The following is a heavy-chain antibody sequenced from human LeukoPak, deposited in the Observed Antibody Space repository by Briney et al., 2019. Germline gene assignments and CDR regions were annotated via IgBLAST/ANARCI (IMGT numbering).Heavy chain of an antibody. D-gene: IGHD3-22*01. CDR3: ASLDYDSPPDY. V-gene: IGHV3-7*01. Sequence: PGGPLRLSCAASGFTFSSYWMSWVRQAPGKGREWVANIKQDGSEKYYVASVKGRFTISRDNAKNSLYLEMNSLRAEDTAVYYCASLDYDSPPDYWGQGTLVTVSS. CDR2: IKQDGSEK. CDR1: GFTFSSYW. J-gene: IGHJ4*02.